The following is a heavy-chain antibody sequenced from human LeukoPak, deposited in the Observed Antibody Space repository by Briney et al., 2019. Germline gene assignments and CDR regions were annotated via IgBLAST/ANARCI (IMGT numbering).Heavy chain of an antibody. CDR3: ARHLNYYDSSGYYFGGAFDI. J-gene: IGHJ3*02. CDR1: GGSISSYY. V-gene: IGHV4-59*01. CDR2: INYSGST. D-gene: IGHD3-22*01. Sequence: PSETLSLTCTVSGGSISSYYWSWIRQPPGKGLEWIGYINYSGSTNYNPSLKSRVTISVDTSKNQFSLKLSSVTAADTAVYYCARHLNYYDSSGYYFGGAFDIWGQGTMVTVSS.